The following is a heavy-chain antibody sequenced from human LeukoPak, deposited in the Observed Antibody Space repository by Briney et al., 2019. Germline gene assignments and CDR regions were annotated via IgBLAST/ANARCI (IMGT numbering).Heavy chain of an antibody. V-gene: IGHV6-1*01. CDR1: GDSVSSNSAA. Sequence: SQTLSLTCALSGDSVSSNSAAWNWIRQSPSRGLEWLGRTYFRSKWYHDYPISVRGRITINPDTSKNQFSLRLNSVTPDDTAVYYCTRGVTVTGYYFDYWGQGTLVTVSS. J-gene: IGHJ4*02. CDR2: TYFRSKWYH. CDR3: TRGVTVTGYYFDY. D-gene: IGHD6-19*01.